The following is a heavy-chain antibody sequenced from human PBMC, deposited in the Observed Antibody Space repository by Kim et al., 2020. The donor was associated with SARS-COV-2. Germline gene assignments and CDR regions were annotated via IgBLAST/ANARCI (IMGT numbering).Heavy chain of an antibody. D-gene: IGHD3-10*01. J-gene: IGHJ4*01. V-gene: IGHV3-30*04. CDR3: ATDWAAFSSGTYVFDF. Sequence: GGSLRLSCATSGFAFSDSPLHWVRQSPGTGLEWVALISSDGTQKNYANSVRGRFTISRDISKRTLFLQMNSLSPEDTAVYYCATDWAAFSSGTYVFDFWG. CDR2: ISSDGTQK. CDR1: GFAFSDSP.